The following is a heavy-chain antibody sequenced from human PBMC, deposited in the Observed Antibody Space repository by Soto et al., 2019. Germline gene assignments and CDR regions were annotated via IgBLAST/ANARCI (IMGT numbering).Heavy chain of an antibody. J-gene: IGHJ6*02. V-gene: IGHV4-30-4*01. CDR3: ARERRRTERTNYGMDV. CDR2: IYDSGST. CDR1: GGSISSADYY. Sequence: PSETLSLTCTVSGGSISSADYYWTWIRQPPGKGLEWIGYIYDSGSTNDNPSLKSRVTISVDPSKNQFSLKLSSVTAADTAVYYCARERRRTERTNYGMDVWGQGTTVTVS.